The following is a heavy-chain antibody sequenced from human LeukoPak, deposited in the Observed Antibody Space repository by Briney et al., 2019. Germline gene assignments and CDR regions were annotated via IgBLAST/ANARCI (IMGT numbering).Heavy chain of an antibody. J-gene: IGHJ6*02. Sequence: ASVKVSCKASGYTFTDYYTHWVRQAPGQGLEWMGWISPNSGGTRYGQKFQGRVTLTRDTSISTAYMELSRLTSDDTAVYYCARDRISAAGILFYYYYAMDVWGQGTTVTVSS. V-gene: IGHV1-2*02. CDR2: ISPNSGGT. D-gene: IGHD6-13*01. CDR1: GYTFTDYY. CDR3: ARDRISAAGILFYYYYAMDV.